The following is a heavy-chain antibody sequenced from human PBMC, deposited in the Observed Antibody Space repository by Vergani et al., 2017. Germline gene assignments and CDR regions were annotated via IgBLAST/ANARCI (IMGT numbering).Heavy chain of an antibody. D-gene: IGHD3-10*01. J-gene: IGHJ4*02. V-gene: IGHV4-59*01. Sequence: QVQLQESGPGLVKPSETLSLICTVSGGSISSYYWSWIRQPPGKGLEWIGHIYYSGITNYNPSLKSRVTISVDTSKKQFSLNLRSVTAADTAVYYCARVDYGSGSYWGYYCDYWGQGTLVTVSS. CDR3: ARVDYGSGSYWGYYCDY. CDR2: IYYSGIT. CDR1: GGSISSYY.